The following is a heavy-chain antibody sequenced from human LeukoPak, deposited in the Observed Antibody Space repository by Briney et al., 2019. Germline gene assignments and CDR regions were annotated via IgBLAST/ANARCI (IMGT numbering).Heavy chain of an antibody. D-gene: IGHD2-21*02. CDR2: MNPNSGNT. CDR1: GYTFTSYD. V-gene: IGHV1-8*03. CDR3: ARSKDFPMTEYMDV. Sequence: ASVKVSCKASGYTFTSYDINWVRQATGQGLEWMGWMNPNSGNTGYAQKFQGRVTITRNTSISTAYMELRSLRSEDTAVYYCARSKDFPMTEYMDVWAKGQRSPSP. J-gene: IGHJ6*03.